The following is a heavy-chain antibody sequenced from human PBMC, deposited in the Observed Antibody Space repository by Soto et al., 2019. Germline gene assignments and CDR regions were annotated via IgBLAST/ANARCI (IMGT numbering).Heavy chain of an antibody. CDR1: GGSISSGGYY. CDR2: IYYSGST. D-gene: IGHD2-15*01. J-gene: IGHJ4*03. V-gene: IGHV4-31*02. CDR3: GRASLDNSCCSCLDD. Sequence: SETLSLTCTVSGGSISSGGYYWSWIRQHPGKGLEWIGYIYYSGSTYYNPSLKSRVTISVDTSKNQFSLKLSSVTAADTAVYFFGRASLDNSCCSCLDDWGQGTMVTVSS.